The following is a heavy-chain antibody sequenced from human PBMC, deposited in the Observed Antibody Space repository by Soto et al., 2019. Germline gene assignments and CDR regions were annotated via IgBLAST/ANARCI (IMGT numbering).Heavy chain of an antibody. CDR1: GFSFSTFW. V-gene: IGHV3-74*01. CDR2: INSDGSST. J-gene: IGHJ4*02. CDR3: ARDFEY. Sequence: EVQLVESGGGLVQPGGSLRLSCAASGFSFSTFWMHWVRQPPGKGLVWVSRINSDGSSTYYADSVKGRVTISRDNAKSTRDLQLNSLRAEDTAVYYCARDFEYWGQGSLVTVSS.